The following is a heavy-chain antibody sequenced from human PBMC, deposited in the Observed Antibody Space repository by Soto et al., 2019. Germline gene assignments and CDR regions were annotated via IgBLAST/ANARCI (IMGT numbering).Heavy chain of an antibody. D-gene: IGHD3-22*01. CDR2: IKSKTDGGTT. Sequence: SLRLSCAASGFTFSNAWMSWVRQAPGKGLEWVGRIKSKTDGGTTDYAAPVKGRFTISRDDSKNTLYLQMNSLKTEDTAVYYCTTDMPTSDYYDSSSVDYWGQGTLVTVSS. CDR1: GFTFSNAW. CDR3: TTDMPTSDYYDSSSVDY. V-gene: IGHV3-15*01. J-gene: IGHJ4*02.